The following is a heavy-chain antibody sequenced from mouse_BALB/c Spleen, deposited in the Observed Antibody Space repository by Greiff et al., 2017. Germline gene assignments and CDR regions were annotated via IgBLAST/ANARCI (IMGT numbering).Heavy chain of an antibody. D-gene: IGHD2-1*01. CDR1: GFAFSSYD. CDR2: ISSGGGST. V-gene: IGHV5-12-1*01. CDR3: ARQKYGNFDY. J-gene: IGHJ2*01. Sequence: EVQLVESGGGLVKPGGSLKLSCAASGFAFSSYDMSWVRQTPEKRLEWVAYISSGGGSTYYPDTVKGRFTISRDNAKNTLYLQMSSLKSEDTAMYYCARQKYGNFDYWGQGTTLTVSS.